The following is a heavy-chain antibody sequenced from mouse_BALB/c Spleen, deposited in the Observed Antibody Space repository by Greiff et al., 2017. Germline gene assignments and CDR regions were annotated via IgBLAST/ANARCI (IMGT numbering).Heavy chain of an antibody. CDR3: TRIYYDYDRVSSWFAY. CDR1: GYTFTSYW. CDR2: IYPGNSDT. D-gene: IGHD2-4*01. Sequence: VQLQQSGTVLARPGASVKMSCKASGYTFTSYWMHWVKQRPGQGLEWIGAIYPGNSDTSYNQKFKGKAKLTAVTSTSTAYMELSSLTNEDSAVYYCTRIYYDYDRVSSWFAYWGQGTLVTVSA. J-gene: IGHJ3*01. V-gene: IGHV1-5*01.